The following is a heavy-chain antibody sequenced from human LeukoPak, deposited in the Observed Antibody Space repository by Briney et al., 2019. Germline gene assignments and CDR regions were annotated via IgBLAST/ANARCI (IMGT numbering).Heavy chain of an antibody. CDR3: AGPDSNRSYVDY. J-gene: IGHJ4*02. CDR1: GFTFSNYD. CDR2: ISSSGSTI. D-gene: IGHD1-14*01. V-gene: IGHV3-11*01. Sequence: PGGSLRLSCAASGFTFSNYDMSWIRQAPGKGLEWVSYISSSGSTIYYEDSVKGRFTISRDNTKNTLYLQMNSLRAEDTAVYYCAGPDSNRSYVDYWGQGTLVTVSS.